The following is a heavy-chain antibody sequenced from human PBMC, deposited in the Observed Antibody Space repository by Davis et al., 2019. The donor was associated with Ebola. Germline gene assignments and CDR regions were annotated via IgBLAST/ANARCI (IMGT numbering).Heavy chain of an antibody. CDR1: GFTFINFA. CDR3: ARDRPLDFFFGDYYGMDV. CDR2: ISNNGGRA. V-gene: IGHV3-21*01. D-gene: IGHD3-16*01. Sequence: GESLKISCAASGFTFINFAMNWVRQAPGKGLEWVSAISNNGGRAYYADSVKGRFTISRDNAKNSLYLQMNSLRAEDTAVYYCARDRPLDFFFGDYYGMDVWGQGTTVTVSS. J-gene: IGHJ6*02.